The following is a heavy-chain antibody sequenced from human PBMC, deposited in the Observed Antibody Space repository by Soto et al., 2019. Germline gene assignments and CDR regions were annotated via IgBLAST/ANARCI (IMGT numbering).Heavy chain of an antibody. J-gene: IGHJ4*02. D-gene: IGHD3-9*01. CDR1: GGSISSDGYY. Sequence: SETLSLTCTVSGGSISSDGYYWSWIRQHPGKGLEWIGYIYYSGSTYYNPSLKSRVTISVDTSKNQFSLKLSSVTAADTAVYYCARADILTGYPLLNYWGQGTLVTVSS. CDR2: IYYSGST. CDR3: ARADILTGYPLLNY. V-gene: IGHV4-31*03.